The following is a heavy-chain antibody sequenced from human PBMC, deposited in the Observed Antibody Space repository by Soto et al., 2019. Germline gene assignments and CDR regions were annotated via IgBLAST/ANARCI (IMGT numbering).Heavy chain of an antibody. D-gene: IGHD6-19*01. J-gene: IGHJ1*01. V-gene: IGHV3-9*01. CDR3: AKDTSNSGWFLDLEH. CDR1: VFTFDDYA. Sequence: EVQLVESGGGLVQPGKSLRLSCAASVFTFDDYAMHWVRQVPGKGLEWVSGISWNSGFIAYADSVKGRFTISRANAKDSLYLEMNSLRFEDSALYYCAKDTSNSGWFLDLEHWGQGTLVSVSS. CDR2: ISWNSGFI.